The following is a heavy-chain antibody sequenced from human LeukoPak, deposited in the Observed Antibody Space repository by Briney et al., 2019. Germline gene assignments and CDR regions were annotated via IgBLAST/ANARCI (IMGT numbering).Heavy chain of an antibody. CDR1: GGSISSYY. D-gene: IGHD6-19*01. J-gene: IGHJ3*02. V-gene: IGHV4-59*01. CDR3: ARENTHDIAVAGRDAFDI. Sequence: PSETLSLTCTVSGGSISSYYWSWIRQPPGKGLEWIGYIYYGGSTNYNPSLKSRVTISVDTSKNQFSLKLSSVTAADTAVYYCARENTHDIAVAGRDAFDIWGQGTMVTVSS. CDR2: IYYGGST.